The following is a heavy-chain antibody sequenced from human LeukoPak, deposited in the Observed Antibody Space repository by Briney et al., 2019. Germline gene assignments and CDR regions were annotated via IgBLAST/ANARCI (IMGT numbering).Heavy chain of an antibody. Sequence: PGGSLRLSCAASGFTFSSYAMHWVRQAPGKGLEWVAVISYDGSNKYYADSVKGRFTISRDNSKNTLYLQMNSLRAEDTAVYYCAREYVVGATTPDYWGQGTLVTVSS. CDR1: GFTFSSYA. CDR2: ISYDGSNK. CDR3: AREYVVGATTPDY. D-gene: IGHD1-26*01. V-gene: IGHV3-30*04. J-gene: IGHJ4*02.